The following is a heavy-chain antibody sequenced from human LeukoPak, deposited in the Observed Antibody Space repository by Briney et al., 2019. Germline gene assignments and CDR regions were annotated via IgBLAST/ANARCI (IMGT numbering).Heavy chain of an antibody. CDR2: IYYTGIT. J-gene: IGHJ4*02. D-gene: IGHD3-16*01. V-gene: IGHV4-31*03. CDR1: GGSISSGTHY. CDR3: AASSGVTLGRF. Sequence: PSETLSLTCTVSGGSISSGTHYSNWIRQHPGKGLEWIAYIYYTGITSYNPSLKSRVTMSVDTSMNQVSLKVTPLTAADTAVYYCAASSGVTLGRFWGQGALVTVSS.